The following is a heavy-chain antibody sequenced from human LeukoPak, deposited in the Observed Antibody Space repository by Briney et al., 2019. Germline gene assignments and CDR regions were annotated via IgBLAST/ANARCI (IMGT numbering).Heavy chain of an antibody. D-gene: IGHD3/OR15-3a*01. CDR2: IYTSRGT. V-gene: IGHV4-61*02. CDR3: ARRTNGFDM. J-gene: IGHJ3*02. Sequence: SETLSLTCTVSGGSISSGYYYWTSIRQPAGKGLEWIGRIYTSRGTNYTPSLKSRVTISLDTSKNQCSLKLTSVTAAHTAVYYCARRTNGFDMWGEGTMVTVSS. CDR1: GGSISSGYYY.